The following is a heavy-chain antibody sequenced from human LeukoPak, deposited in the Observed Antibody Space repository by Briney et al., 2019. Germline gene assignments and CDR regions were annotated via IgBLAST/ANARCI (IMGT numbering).Heavy chain of an antibody. CDR1: GVSISIFY. V-gene: IGHV4-59*01. CDR2: SSNIEGT. J-gene: IGHJ5*02. D-gene: IGHD6-6*01. CDR3: ARVKGSNWLDP. Sequence: SETLSLTCTVSGVSISIFYWTWIRNPPGKGLEWIGYSSNIEGTYYNPSLKSRVTISLDTSKNQFSLRLNSVTAADTAVYYCARVKGSNWLDPWGQGTLVTVSS.